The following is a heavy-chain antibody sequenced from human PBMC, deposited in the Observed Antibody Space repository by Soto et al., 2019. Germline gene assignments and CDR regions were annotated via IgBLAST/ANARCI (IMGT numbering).Heavy chain of an antibody. CDR2: TTGSGANK. J-gene: IGHJ1*01. D-gene: IGHD4-17*01. CDR1: GFTFKNYA. V-gene: IGHV3-23*01. CDR3: AKDDDFGEDVPVEYFEH. Sequence: EVNLLESGGGVVQPGESLRISCVGSGFTFKNYAMTWVRQAPGKGLEWVSGTTGSGANKHYADSVRGRFTISRDNSKKTLYLEMKSLRVEDTAFYYCAKDDDFGEDVPVEYFEHWGQGTLVTVSS.